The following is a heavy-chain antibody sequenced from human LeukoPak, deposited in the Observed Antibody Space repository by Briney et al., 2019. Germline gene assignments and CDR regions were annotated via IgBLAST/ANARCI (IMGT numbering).Heavy chain of an antibody. Sequence: GWSLRLSCAASGFTFDDYGMSWVRQAPGKGLEWVSGINWNGGNTGYAGSVKGRFTISRDNAKNSLYLQMNSLRAEDTALYYCARVASNYDFDYWGQGTLVTVSS. CDR2: INWNGGNT. V-gene: IGHV3-20*04. CDR3: ARVASNYDFDY. CDR1: GFTFDDYG. D-gene: IGHD4-11*01. J-gene: IGHJ4*02.